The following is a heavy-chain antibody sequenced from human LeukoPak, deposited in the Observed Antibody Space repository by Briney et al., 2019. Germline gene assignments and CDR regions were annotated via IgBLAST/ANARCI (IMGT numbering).Heavy chain of an antibody. CDR2: ISENSGDT. CDR1: GFTFSASY. Sequence: GGSLRLSCVASGFTFSASYMTWVRQPPGKGLEWLSYISENSGDTNYADSVKGRFTISRDNAKNSLYLQMNSLRAEDTAVYYCARLYDFWSGYYPYFDYWGQGTLVTVSS. J-gene: IGHJ4*02. CDR3: ARLYDFWSGYYPYFDY. D-gene: IGHD3-3*01. V-gene: IGHV3-11*06.